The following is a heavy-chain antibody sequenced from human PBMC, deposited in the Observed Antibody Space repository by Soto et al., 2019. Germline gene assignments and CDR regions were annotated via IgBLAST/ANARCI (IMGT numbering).Heavy chain of an antibody. D-gene: IGHD1-1*01. CDR1: GGTFSSHS. CDR3: ATGSFTSTGGRIGYHYNAMDV. CDR2: IIPIFGPA. V-gene: IGHV1-69*13. Sequence: ASVKVSCKSSGGTFSSHSINWVRQAPGQGLEWMGGIIPIFGPANFAKKFQGRVTITADESTTTAYMELSTLASEDTAVYYCATGSFTSTGGRIGYHYNAMDVWGQGTTVTVSS. J-gene: IGHJ6*02.